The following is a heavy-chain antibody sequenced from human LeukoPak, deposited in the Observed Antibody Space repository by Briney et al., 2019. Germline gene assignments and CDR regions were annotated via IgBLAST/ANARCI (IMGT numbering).Heavy chain of an antibody. V-gene: IGHV4-39*01. CDR3: ARQEWLQPSSFDY. D-gene: IGHD6-19*01. J-gene: IGHJ4*02. Sequence: ETLSLTCTVSGGSISSRSYYWGWIRHPPGKGLEWIGSIYYSGSTYHNASLKSRVTISVDTSKNQFSLNLSSVTAADTAMYFCARQEWLQPSSFDYWGQGTLVTVSS. CDR1: GGSISSRSYY. CDR2: IYYSGST.